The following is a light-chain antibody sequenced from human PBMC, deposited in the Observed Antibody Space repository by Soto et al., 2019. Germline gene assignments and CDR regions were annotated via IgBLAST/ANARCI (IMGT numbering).Light chain of an antibody. CDR2: DAS. Sequence: DIQMTQSPSTLSASVGDRVTITCRASQKINIWLAWYQQKPGKAPKLLIYDASTLERGVPSRFSGSGSGTEFTLTISSMQPDDLATYYCQQYSSYVGTCGQGTKVEI. V-gene: IGKV1-5*01. CDR3: QQYSSYVGT. J-gene: IGKJ1*01. CDR1: QKINIW.